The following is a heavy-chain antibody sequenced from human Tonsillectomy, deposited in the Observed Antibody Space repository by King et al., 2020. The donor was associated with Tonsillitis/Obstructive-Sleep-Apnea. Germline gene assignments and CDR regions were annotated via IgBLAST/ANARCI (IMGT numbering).Heavy chain of an antibody. D-gene: IGHD2-15*01. CDR3: ARDISWSTILVVVTGEPSYFDS. CDR1: GFTFADYA. Sequence: VQLVESGGGLVQPGRSLRLSCAASGFTFADYAMHWVRQAPGKGLEWVSGISWNSGSIGYADSVKGRFTISRDNAKKSLYLQMNSLRTEDTASYYCARDISWSTILVVVTGEPSYFDSGGQGTRVTVSS. J-gene: IGHJ4*02. V-gene: IGHV3-9*01. CDR2: ISWNSGSI.